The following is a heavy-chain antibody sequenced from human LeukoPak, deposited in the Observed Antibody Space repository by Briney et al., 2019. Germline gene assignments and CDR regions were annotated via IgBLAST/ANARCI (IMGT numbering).Heavy chain of an antibody. CDR2: IKEAGSEK. D-gene: IGHD6-13*01. Sequence: GGSLRLSCAASGFTFSSYSMSWVRQAPGKGLEFMANIKEAGSEKYYVDSVKGRFTISRDNDKNLVHLQMNSLRAEDTAVYYCARGGGMRSWYDFDYWGQGTLVTVSS. CDR3: ARGGGMRSWYDFDY. V-gene: IGHV3-7*04. J-gene: IGHJ4*02. CDR1: GFTFSSYS.